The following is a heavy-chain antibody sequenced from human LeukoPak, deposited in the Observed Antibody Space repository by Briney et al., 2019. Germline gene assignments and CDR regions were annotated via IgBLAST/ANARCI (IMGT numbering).Heavy chain of an antibody. CDR3: ARDGTVGRRVFNFDY. V-gene: IGHV1-46*01. Sequence: ASVKASCKASGYTFTSYYMHWVRQAPGQGLEWMGIINPSGGSTSYAQKFQGRVTMTRDTSTSTVYMELSSLRSENTAVYYCARDGTVGRRVFNFDYWGQGTLVTVSS. CDR2: INPSGGST. D-gene: IGHD3/OR15-3a*01. CDR1: GYTFTSYY. J-gene: IGHJ4*02.